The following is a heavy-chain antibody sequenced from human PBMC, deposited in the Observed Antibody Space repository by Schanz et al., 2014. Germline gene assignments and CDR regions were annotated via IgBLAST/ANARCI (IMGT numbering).Heavy chain of an antibody. CDR3: ARAPTRMNMFRGVTYFFDY. CDR1: GYMFDTYG. D-gene: IGHD3-10*01. V-gene: IGHV1-18*04. Sequence: QVRLVQSGAEAREPGASVKVSCKATGYMFDTYGFAWVRQAPGQGLEWMGWISTYNGHTRYGQKFQDRLSLTTDTDTATAHVELRSLRTDDTAVYYCARAPTRMNMFRGVTYFFDYWGRGTLVTVSS. J-gene: IGHJ4*02. CDR2: ISTYNGHT.